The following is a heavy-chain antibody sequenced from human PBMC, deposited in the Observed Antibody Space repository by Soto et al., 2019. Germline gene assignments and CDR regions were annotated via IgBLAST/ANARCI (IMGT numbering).Heavy chain of an antibody. CDR3: ARSQGSSTSLETYYYYYYGMDV. D-gene: IGHD2-2*01. V-gene: IGHV1-69*01. CDR1: EGTFSSYA. J-gene: IGHJ6*02. Sequence: QVQLVQSGAEVKKPGSSVKVSCKASEGTFSSYAISWVRQAPGQGLEWMGGIIPISDTTNYAQKFQGRVTITADESTSTAYMELSSLRSEDTAVYYCARSQGSSTSLETYYYYYYGMDVWGQGITVTVSS. CDR2: IIPISDTT.